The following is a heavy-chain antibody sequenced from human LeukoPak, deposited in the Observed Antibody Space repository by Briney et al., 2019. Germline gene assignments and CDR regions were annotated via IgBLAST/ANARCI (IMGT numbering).Heavy chain of an antibody. CDR2: ISYDGSNK. J-gene: IGHJ4*02. V-gene: IGHV3-30*18. CDR1: GFTFSSYG. Sequence: GGSLRLSCAASGFTFSSYGMHWVRQAPGKGLEWVAVISYDGSNKYYADSVKGRFTISRDNSKNTLYLQMNSLRAEDTAVYYCAKDSSGYIDHWGQGTLVTVSS. CDR3: AKDSSGYIDH. D-gene: IGHD6-19*01.